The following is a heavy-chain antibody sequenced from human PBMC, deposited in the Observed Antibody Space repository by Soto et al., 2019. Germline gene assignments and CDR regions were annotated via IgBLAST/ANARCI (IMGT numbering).Heavy chain of an antibody. V-gene: IGHV1-69*01. Sequence: QVQLVQSGAEVKKPGSSVKVSCKASGGTFSSYAISWVRQAPGQGLEWMGGIIPIFGTANYAQKFQGRVTITADESTSTAYMELSSLRSEDTAVYYCATLRDPYDYDSSGYGEDYWGQGTLVTVSS. J-gene: IGHJ4*02. CDR3: ATLRDPYDYDSSGYGEDY. CDR2: IIPIFGTA. CDR1: GGTFSSYA. D-gene: IGHD3-22*01.